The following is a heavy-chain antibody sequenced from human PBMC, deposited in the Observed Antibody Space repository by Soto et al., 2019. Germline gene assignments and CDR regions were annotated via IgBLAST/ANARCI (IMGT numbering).Heavy chain of an antibody. Sequence: SETLSLTCTVSGGSISSYYWSWIRQPAGKGLEWIGRIYTSGSTNYNPSLKSRVTMSVDTSKNQFSLKLSSVTAADTAVYYCARVGVEAAGHNWFDPWGQGNLVTVSS. CDR3: ARVGVEAAGHNWFDP. D-gene: IGHD6-13*01. CDR2: IYTSGST. CDR1: GGSISSYY. J-gene: IGHJ5*02. V-gene: IGHV4-4*07.